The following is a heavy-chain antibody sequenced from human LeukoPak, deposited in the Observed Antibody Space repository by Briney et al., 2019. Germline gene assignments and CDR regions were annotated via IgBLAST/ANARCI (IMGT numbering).Heavy chain of an antibody. Sequence: GESLKISCKGSGYSFTSYWIGCVRQMPGRGLEWMGIIYPGDSDIRYSPSFQGQVTISVDKSMSTAYLQWSSLKASDTAMYYCGRGARAAFDIWGQGTMVTVSS. D-gene: IGHD1-26*01. CDR2: IYPGDSDI. CDR3: GRGARAAFDI. CDR1: GYSFTSYW. J-gene: IGHJ3*02. V-gene: IGHV5-51*01.